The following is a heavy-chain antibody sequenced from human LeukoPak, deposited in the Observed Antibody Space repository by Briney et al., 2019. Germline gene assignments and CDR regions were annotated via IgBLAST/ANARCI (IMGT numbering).Heavy chain of an antibody. CDR1: GYTFTSYG. D-gene: IGHD2-2*01. Sequence: ASVKVSCKASGYTFTSYGISWVRQAPGQGLEWMGWISAYNGNTNYAQKLQGRVTMTTDTSTSTAYMELRSLRSDDTAVYYCPKTCSSTSCYGNWFDPWGQGTLVTVSS. CDR3: PKTCSSTSCYGNWFDP. V-gene: IGHV1-18*01. CDR2: ISAYNGNT. J-gene: IGHJ5*02.